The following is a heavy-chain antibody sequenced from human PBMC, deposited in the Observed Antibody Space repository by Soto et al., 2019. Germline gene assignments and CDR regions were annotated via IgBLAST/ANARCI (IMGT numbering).Heavy chain of an antibody. Sequence: PGGSLRLSCAASGFTFYYYAMHWVRQAPGKGLEWVSGISWNSGSIGYADSVKGRFTISRDNVKNSLYLQMNSLRAEDTALYYCAKDREYQLLFGMDYWGQGTLVTVSS. V-gene: IGHV3-9*01. J-gene: IGHJ4*02. CDR1: GFTFYYYA. D-gene: IGHD2-2*01. CDR2: ISWNSGSI. CDR3: AKDREYQLLFGMDY.